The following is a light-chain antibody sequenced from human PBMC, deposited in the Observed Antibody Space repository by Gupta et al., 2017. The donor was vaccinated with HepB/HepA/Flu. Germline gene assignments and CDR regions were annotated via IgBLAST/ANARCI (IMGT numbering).Light chain of an antibody. CDR3: QQTDSTPYT. V-gene: IGKV1-39*01. CDR2: AAS. CDR1: QNIDTY. J-gene: IGKJ3*01. Sequence: TQMTQSPSSLSASVGDRVTITCRASQNIDTYLNWFQQKSGKAPKFLIYAASNLQNGVPSRFSGSGSGTDFTLTISRLQPEDFATYYCQQTDSTPYTFGPGTTVDIK.